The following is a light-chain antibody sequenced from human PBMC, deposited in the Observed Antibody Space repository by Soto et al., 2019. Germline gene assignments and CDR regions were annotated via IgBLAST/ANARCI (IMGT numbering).Light chain of an antibody. CDR1: QSVGSTY. J-gene: IGKJ5*01. Sequence: EIVLTQSPGTLSLYPGERAPLSCRASQSVGSTYLAWYQQKPDQAPRLLIYGASSRATGIPDRYSGSGSGTDLPLNISRLEPEECPEYYCQHYASSVTFRQGTRMEIK. CDR2: GAS. V-gene: IGKV3-20*01. CDR3: QHYASSVT.